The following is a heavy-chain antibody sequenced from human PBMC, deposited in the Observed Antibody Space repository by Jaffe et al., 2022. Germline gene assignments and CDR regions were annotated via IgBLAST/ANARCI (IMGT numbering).Heavy chain of an antibody. CDR3: ARAYCSGRNCYPGDDY. CDR1: GYTFTSYG. Sequence: QVQLVQSGAEVKKPGASVKVSCKASGYTFTSYGISWVRQAPGQGLEWMGWISVYNGNTNYAQKLQGRVTMTTDTSTSTAYMELRSLRSDDTAVYYCARAYCSGRNCYPGDDYWGQGTLVTVSS. V-gene: IGHV1-18*01. CDR2: ISVYNGNT. J-gene: IGHJ4*02. D-gene: IGHD2-15*01.